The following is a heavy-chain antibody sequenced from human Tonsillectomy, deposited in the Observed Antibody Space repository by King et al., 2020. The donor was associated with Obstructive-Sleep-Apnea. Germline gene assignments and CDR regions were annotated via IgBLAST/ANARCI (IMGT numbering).Heavy chain of an antibody. V-gene: IGHV4-4*07. J-gene: IGHJ4*02. CDR2: IYISGST. Sequence: QLQESGPGLVKPSETLSLTCTVSGGSITSYYWSWVRQPVGKGLEWIGRIYISGSTNYSPSLKSRVAMSVDTSKHQFSLKLISVTAADTAVYYCARGPGSAFSSTWYFFDYWGQGTLVTVSS. D-gene: IGHD6-13*01. CDR1: GGSITSYY. CDR3: ARGPGSAFSSTWYFFDY.